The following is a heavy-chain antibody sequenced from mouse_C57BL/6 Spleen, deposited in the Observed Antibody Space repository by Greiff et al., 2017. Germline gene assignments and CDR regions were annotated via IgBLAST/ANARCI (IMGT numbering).Heavy chain of an antibody. CDR3: AREDYGNYGDY. J-gene: IGHJ4*01. CDR1: GYAFSSSW. D-gene: IGHD2-1*01. V-gene: IGHV1-82*01. Sequence: QVQLKESGPELVKPGASVKISCKASGYAFSSSWMNWVKQRPGKGLEWIGRIYPGDGDTNYNGKFKGKTTLTADKSSSTAYMQLSSLTSEDSAVYFCAREDYGNYGDYWGQGTSVTVSS. CDR2: IYPGDGDT.